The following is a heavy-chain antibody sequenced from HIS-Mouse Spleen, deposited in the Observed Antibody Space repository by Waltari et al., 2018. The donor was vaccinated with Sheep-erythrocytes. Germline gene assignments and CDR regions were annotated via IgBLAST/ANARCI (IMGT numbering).Heavy chain of an antibody. CDR1: GGSFSGYY. D-gene: IGHD3-9*01. CDR3: ASNHQRILTGYYN. V-gene: IGHV4-34*01. Sequence: QVQLQQWGAGLLKPSETLSLTCAVYGGSFSGYYWSWIRQPPGKGLEWIGEINHSGSTNYNPSLKSRVTISVDTSKNQFSLKLSSVTAADTAVYYCASNHQRILTGYYNWGQGTLVTVSS. CDR2: INHSGST. J-gene: IGHJ4*02.